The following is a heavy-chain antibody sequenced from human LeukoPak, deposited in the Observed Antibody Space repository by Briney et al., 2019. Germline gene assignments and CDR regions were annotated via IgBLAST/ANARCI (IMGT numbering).Heavy chain of an antibody. CDR1: GGSFSGYY. D-gene: IGHD3-22*01. Sequence: PSETLSLTCAVYGGSFSGYYWSWLRQPPGKGLEWIGEINHSGSTNYNPSLKSRVTISVDTSKNQFSLKLSSVTAADTAVYYCARFGRKYYYDSSGYPLSYWYFDLWGRGTLVTVSS. CDR2: INHSGST. V-gene: IGHV4-34*01. CDR3: ARFGRKYYYDSSGYPLSYWYFDL. J-gene: IGHJ2*01.